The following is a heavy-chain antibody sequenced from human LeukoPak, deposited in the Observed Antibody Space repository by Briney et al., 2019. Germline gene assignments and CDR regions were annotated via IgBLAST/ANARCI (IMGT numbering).Heavy chain of an antibody. Sequence: PGGSLRLSCAASTFTFSSYTMNWVRQAPGTGLEWVSSISSSGSYIYYADSLKRRFTVYRDNDRKSLYLKMNSLSAEDTAVYYCARESDHDWGSYRWDAFDIWGQGTMVTVSS. CDR2: ISSSGSYI. D-gene: IGHD3-16*02. J-gene: IGHJ3*02. CDR1: TFTFSSYT. CDR3: ARESDHDWGSYRWDAFDI. V-gene: IGHV3-21*01.